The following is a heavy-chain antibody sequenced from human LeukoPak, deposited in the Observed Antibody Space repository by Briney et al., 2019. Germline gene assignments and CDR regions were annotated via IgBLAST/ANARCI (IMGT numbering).Heavy chain of an antibody. J-gene: IGHJ3*02. CDR2: INPSGGNT. CDR3: ARERSSGYNDALDI. Sequence: ASVKVSCKASGYTFTRYYMHWVRQAPGQGLEWMGIINPSGGNTNYAQKLQGRVTMTRDMSTSTVYMELSSLRSEDTAVYYCARERSSGYNDALDIRGKGTMVTVSS. D-gene: IGHD3-22*01. V-gene: IGHV1-46*01. CDR1: GYTFTRYY.